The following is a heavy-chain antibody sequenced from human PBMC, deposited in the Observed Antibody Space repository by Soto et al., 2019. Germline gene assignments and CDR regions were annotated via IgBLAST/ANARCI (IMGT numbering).Heavy chain of an antibody. J-gene: IGHJ2*01. CDR2: IIPMLAAP. CDR1: GGSFRTYA. V-gene: IGHV1-69*01. D-gene: IGHD2-21*01. CDR3: ARVGPPSPSVIWFFDL. Sequence: QGQLVQSGAEVKKPGSSVKVSCKASGGSFRTYAINWVRQAPGQGLEWMGGIIPMLAAPIYAQKFQGGLTITSDESTTTVYMELSSLTSEDTAVYYCARVGPPSPSVIWFFDLWGRGTLVTVSS.